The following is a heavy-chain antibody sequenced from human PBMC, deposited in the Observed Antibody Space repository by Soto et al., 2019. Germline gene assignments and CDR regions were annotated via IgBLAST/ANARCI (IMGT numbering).Heavy chain of an antibody. CDR2: ISWNSGSI. D-gene: IGHD1-26*01. V-gene: IGHV3-9*01. J-gene: IGHJ4*02. CDR3: AKAPGSYFDY. CDR1: GFTFDDYA. Sequence: EVQLVESGGGLVQPGRSLRLSCAASGFTFDDYAMHWVRQAPGKGLEWVSGISWNSGSIGYADSVKGRFTISRDNAKNSLYLQMNSLRAEDTALYYCAKAPGSYFDYWGQGTLVTVSS.